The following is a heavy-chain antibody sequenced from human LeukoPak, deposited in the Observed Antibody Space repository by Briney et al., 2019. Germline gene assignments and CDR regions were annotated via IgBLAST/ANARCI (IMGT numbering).Heavy chain of an antibody. CDR2: IYYSGST. D-gene: IGHD4-23*01. CDR3: ARGNYGGKSGDAFDI. Sequence: SETLSLTCTVSGGSISSYYWSWIRQPPGKGLEWIGYIYYSGSTNYNPSLKSRVTISVETSKNQFSLKLSSVTAADTAVYYCARGNYGGKSGDAFDIWGQGTMVTVSS. CDR1: GGSISSYY. J-gene: IGHJ3*02. V-gene: IGHV4-59*01.